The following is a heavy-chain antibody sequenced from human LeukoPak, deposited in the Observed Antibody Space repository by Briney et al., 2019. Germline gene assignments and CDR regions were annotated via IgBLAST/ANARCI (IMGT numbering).Heavy chain of an antibody. D-gene: IGHD6-19*01. CDR2: IYSGGST. Sequence: GGSLRLSCAASGFIFSDYYMSWVRQAPGKGLEWVSIIYSGGSTYYADSVRGRFTISRDNSKNTLYLLMNSLRAEDTAVYYCATSGWWGYFDYWGQGTLVTVSS. J-gene: IGHJ4*02. CDR3: ATSGWWGYFDY. CDR1: GFIFSDYY. V-gene: IGHV3-66*01.